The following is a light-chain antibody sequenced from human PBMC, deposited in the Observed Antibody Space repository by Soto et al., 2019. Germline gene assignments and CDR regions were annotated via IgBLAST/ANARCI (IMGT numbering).Light chain of an antibody. CDR1: SSNIGAGYD. J-gene: IGLJ1*01. CDR3: QSYDCSLSGYV. CDR2: DDN. Sequence: QSVLTQPPSVSGAPGQRVTISCTGSSSNIGAGYDLHWYRQLPGTAPKLLIYDDNNRPSGVPDRFSGSKSGTSASLAISGLQAEDEADYYCQSYDCSLSGYVFGTGTKVTVL. V-gene: IGLV1-40*01.